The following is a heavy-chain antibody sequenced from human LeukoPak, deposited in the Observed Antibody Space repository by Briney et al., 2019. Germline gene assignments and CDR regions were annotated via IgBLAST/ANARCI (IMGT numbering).Heavy chain of an antibody. CDR2: IYYSGST. Sequence: SGTLSLTCTVSGGSISSTIYYWGCIRQPPGKGLEWIGSIYYSGSTYYNPSLKSRVTISADMSKNQFSLKLSSVTAADTAVYYCARDTAGTLVSWGQGTLVTVSS. D-gene: IGHD6-19*01. J-gene: IGHJ5*02. CDR1: GGSISSTIYY. V-gene: IGHV4-39*07. CDR3: ARDTAGTLVS.